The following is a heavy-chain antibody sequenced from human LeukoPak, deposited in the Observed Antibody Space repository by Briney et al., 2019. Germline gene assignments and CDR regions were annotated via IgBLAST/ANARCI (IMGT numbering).Heavy chain of an antibody. V-gene: IGHV4-39*01. CDR2: IYYSGST. CDR3: ARRDSGSYSVLW. Sequence: PGGSLRLSCAASGFTVSSNYMSWVRQPPGKGLEWIGSIYYSGSTYYKPSLKSRVTISVETSKNQFSLKLRSVTAADTAVYYCARRDSGSYSVLWWGQGTLVTVSS. D-gene: IGHD3-10*01. CDR1: GFTVSSNY. J-gene: IGHJ4*02.